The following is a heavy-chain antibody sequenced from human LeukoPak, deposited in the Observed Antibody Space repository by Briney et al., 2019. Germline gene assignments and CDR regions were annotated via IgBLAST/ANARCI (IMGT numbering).Heavy chain of an antibody. V-gene: IGHV4-34*01. CDR3: ARFAPDCSSTSCYYGRGDY. Sequence: SETLPLTCAVYGRSFSGYYWSWIRQPPGKGLEWIGEINHSGSTNYNPSLKSRVTISVDTSKNQFSLKLSSVTAADTAVYYCARFAPDCSSTSCYYGRGDYWGQGTLVTVSS. CDR2: INHSGST. J-gene: IGHJ4*02. CDR1: GRSFSGYY. D-gene: IGHD2-2*01.